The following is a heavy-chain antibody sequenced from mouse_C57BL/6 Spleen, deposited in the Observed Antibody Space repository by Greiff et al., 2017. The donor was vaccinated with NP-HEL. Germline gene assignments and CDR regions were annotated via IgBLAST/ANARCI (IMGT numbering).Heavy chain of an antibody. CDR1: GYTFTDYY. J-gene: IGHJ3*01. CDR2: INPYNGGT. Sequence: VQLQQSGPVLVKPGASVKMSCKASGYTFTDYYMNWVKQSHGKSLEWIGVINPYNGGTSYNQKFKGKATLTVDKSSSTAYMELNSLTSEDSAVYYCARRGTYDYDAWFAYWGQGTLVTVSA. D-gene: IGHD2-4*01. CDR3: ARRGTYDYDAWFAY. V-gene: IGHV1-19*01.